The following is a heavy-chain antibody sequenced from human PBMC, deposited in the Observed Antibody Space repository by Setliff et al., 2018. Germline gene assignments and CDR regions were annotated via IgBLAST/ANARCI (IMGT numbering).Heavy chain of an antibody. D-gene: IGHD3-22*01. CDR3: ARGVSSGNSASGNFPNGGYLQQ. J-gene: IGHJ1*01. CDR2: INPKSAGT. V-gene: IGHV1-2*02. Sequence: AASVKVSCKASGYTFIDYNIHWVRQAPGQGLEWMGWINPKSAGTSSAQKFQGRVTMTRDTSISTAYMELSGLRSDDAAVYYCARGVSSGNSASGNFPNGGYLQQWGQGTPVTVSS. CDR1: GYTFIDYN.